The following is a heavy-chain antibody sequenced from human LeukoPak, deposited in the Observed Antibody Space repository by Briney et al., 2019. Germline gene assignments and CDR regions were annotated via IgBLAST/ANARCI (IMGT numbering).Heavy chain of an antibody. CDR1: GYTFSNYG. CDR2: ISVYSGNT. V-gene: IGHV1-18*01. J-gene: IGHJ4*02. CDR3: ARGGSGWSFDQ. Sequence: ASVKFSCKASGYTFSNYGISWVRQAHGQGLEWLGWISVYSGNTNYEQKVQGRVTMTTDTSTSTAYLDLTSLRFDDTAVYYCARGGSGWSFDQWGQGTLVTVSS. D-gene: IGHD6-19*01.